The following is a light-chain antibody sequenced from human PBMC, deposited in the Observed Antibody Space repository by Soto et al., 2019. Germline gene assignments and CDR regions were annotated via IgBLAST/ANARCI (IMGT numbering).Light chain of an antibody. J-gene: IGKJ2*01. CDR3: QQYNAFYT. CDR2: DAS. CDR1: QTISTW. V-gene: IGKV1-5*01. Sequence: IQVTQSPPTLSASVGDRVTITCRASQTISTWMAWYQQKPGKAPKLLVYDASTLQSGVASRFSGSGSGTEFTLIISGLQPDDFATYYCQQYNAFYTFGQGTKVDI.